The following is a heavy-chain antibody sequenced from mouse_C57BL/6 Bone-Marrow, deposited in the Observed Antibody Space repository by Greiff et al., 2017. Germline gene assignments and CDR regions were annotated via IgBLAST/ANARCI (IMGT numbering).Heavy chain of an antibody. V-gene: IGHV1-69*01. CDR2: IDPSDSYT. J-gene: IGHJ3*01. CDR1: GYTFTSYW. Sequence: QVQLQQPGAELVMPGASVKLSCKASGYTFTSYWMHWVKQMPGPGLEWIGEIDPSDSYTNYNQKFKGKFTLSVDKSSSTAYMQLSSLTSEDSAVYYCAKGLLSPFAYWGQGTLVTVSA. CDR3: AKGLLSPFAY. D-gene: IGHD2-3*01.